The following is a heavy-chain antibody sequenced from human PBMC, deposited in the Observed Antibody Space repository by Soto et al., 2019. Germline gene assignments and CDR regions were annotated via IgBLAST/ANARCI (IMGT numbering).Heavy chain of an antibody. J-gene: IGHJ3*02. D-gene: IGHD2-15*01. CDR1: GFTFDDYA. CDR3: AKYMRLGYCSGGSCPQGDAFDI. V-gene: IGHV3-9*01. Sequence: EVQLVESGGGLVQPGRSLRLSCAASGFTFDDYAMHWVRQAPGKGLEWVSGISWNSGSIGYADSVKGRFTISRDNAKNSLYLQMNSLRAEDTALYYCAKYMRLGYCSGGSCPQGDAFDIWGQGTMVTVSS. CDR2: ISWNSGSI.